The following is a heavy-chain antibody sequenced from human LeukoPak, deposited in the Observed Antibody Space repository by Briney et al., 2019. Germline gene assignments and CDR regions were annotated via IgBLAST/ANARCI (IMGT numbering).Heavy chain of an antibody. CDR2: INHSGST. CDR1: GGSFSGYY. Sequence: SETLSLTCAVYGGSFSGYYWSWIRQPPGKGLEWIGEINHSGSTNYNPSLKSRVTISVDTSKNQFSLKLSSVTAADTAVYYCARTPLYCSSTSCHFDYWGQGTPVTVSS. CDR3: ARTPLYCSSTSCHFDY. D-gene: IGHD2-2*01. J-gene: IGHJ4*02. V-gene: IGHV4-34*01.